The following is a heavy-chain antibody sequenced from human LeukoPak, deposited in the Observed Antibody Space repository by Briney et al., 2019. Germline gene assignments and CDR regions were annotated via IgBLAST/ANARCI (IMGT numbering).Heavy chain of an antibody. D-gene: IGHD3-10*01. Sequence: ASVKVSCKASGYTFTSYGISWVRQAPGQGLEWMGWISAYNGNTNYAQKLQGRVTMTTDTSTSTAYMELSGLMSDDTAVYYCAKVLWFGEAYCHYGMDVWGQGTTVTVSS. CDR2: ISAYNGNT. CDR3: AKVLWFGEAYCHYGMDV. CDR1: GYTFTSYG. V-gene: IGHV1-18*01. J-gene: IGHJ6*02.